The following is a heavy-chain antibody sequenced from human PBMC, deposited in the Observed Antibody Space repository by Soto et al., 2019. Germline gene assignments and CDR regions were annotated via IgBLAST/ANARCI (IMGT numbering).Heavy chain of an antibody. J-gene: IGHJ6*02. CDR2: IYYSGNT. CDR3: ARFYCGGDCYPRALGYGMDV. CDR1: GGSISSSSYY. D-gene: IGHD2-21*02. V-gene: IGHV4-39*01. Sequence: KPSETLSLTCTVSGGSISSSSYYWGWIRQPPGKGLEWIGSIYYSGNTYYNPSLKSRVTISVDTSKNQFSLKLSSVTAADTAVYYCARFYCGGDCYPRALGYGMDVWGQGTTVTVSS.